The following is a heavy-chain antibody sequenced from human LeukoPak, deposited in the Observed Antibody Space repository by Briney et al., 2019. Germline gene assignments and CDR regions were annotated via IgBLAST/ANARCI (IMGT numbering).Heavy chain of an antibody. D-gene: IGHD2-15*01. CDR2: IYHSGSI. CDR3: ARSGGGRGGYFDY. Sequence: SGTLSLTCAVSGGSISRTNWWSWVRQSPGKGLEWIGEIYHSGSINYNPSLKSRVTISIDKSKNQFSLKLSSVTAADTAVYYCARSGGGRGGYFDYWGQGTLVTVSS. J-gene: IGHJ4*02. CDR1: GGSISRTNW. V-gene: IGHV4-4*02.